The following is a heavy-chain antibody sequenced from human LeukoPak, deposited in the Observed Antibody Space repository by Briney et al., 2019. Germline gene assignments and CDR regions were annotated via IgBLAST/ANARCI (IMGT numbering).Heavy chain of an antibody. Sequence: SETLSLTCAVYGGSFSGYYWSWIRQPPGKGLEWIGEINHSGSTNYNPSLKSRVIISVDTSKNQFSLKLSSVTAADTAVYYCARGSCSGGSCYSVHYYYGMDVWGQGTTVTVSS. D-gene: IGHD2-15*01. V-gene: IGHV4-34*01. CDR2: INHSGST. CDR1: GGSFSGYY. J-gene: IGHJ6*02. CDR3: ARGSCSGGSCYSVHYYYGMDV.